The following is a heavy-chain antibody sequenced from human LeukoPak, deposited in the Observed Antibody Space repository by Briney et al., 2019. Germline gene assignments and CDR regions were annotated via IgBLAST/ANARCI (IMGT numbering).Heavy chain of an antibody. V-gene: IGHV4-34*01. CDR3: ARGRAYYGSGSYRDY. D-gene: IGHD3-10*01. J-gene: IGHJ4*02. Sequence: SETPSLTCAVYGGSFSGYYWSWIRQPPGKGLEWIGGIYDSGSTYYNPSLKSRVTISVDTSKNQFSLKLNSVTAADTAVYYCARGRAYYGSGSYRDYWGQGTLVTVSS. CDR2: IYDSGST. CDR1: GGSFSGYY.